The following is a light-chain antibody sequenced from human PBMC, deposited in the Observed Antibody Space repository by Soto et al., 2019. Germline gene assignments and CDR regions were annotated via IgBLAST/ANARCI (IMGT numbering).Light chain of an antibody. CDR3: QQSYSTPPAT. CDR2: AAS. V-gene: IGKV1-39*01. J-gene: IGKJ1*01. CDR1: QSISRY. Sequence: DIQMTQSPSSLSASVGDRVTITCRASQSISRYLNWYQQKPGKAPKLLVFAASSLQSGVPSRFSGSGSGTDFSLIISSLQPEDFATYYCQQSYSTPPATFGQGTKVDIK.